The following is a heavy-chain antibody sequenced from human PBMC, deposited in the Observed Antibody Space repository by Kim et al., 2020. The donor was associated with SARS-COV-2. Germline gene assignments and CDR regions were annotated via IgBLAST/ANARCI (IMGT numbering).Heavy chain of an antibody. Sequence: SETLSLTCTVSGGSISSYYWSWIRQPPGKGLEWIGYIYYSGSTNYNPSLKSRVTISVDTSKNQFSLKLSSVTAADTAVYYCARDGQGYGEDFQHWGQGTLVTVSS. CDR2: IYYSGST. V-gene: IGHV4-59*01. CDR3: ARDGQGYGEDFQH. J-gene: IGHJ1*01. D-gene: IGHD1-1*01. CDR1: GGSISSYY.